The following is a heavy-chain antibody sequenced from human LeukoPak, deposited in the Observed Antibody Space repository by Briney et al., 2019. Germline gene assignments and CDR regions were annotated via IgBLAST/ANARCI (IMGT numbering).Heavy chain of an antibody. CDR3: AREAYCGGDCYSGFDY. CDR2: IYDSGST. CDR1: GGSVSSGNYY. Sequence: SETLSLTCTVSGGSVSSGNYYWSWIRQPAGKALEWIGYIYDSGSTNYNPSLKSRVTISIDTSKNQFSLKLSSVTAADTAVYYCAREAYCGGDCYSGFDYWGQGTLVTVSS. V-gene: IGHV4-61*10. J-gene: IGHJ4*02. D-gene: IGHD2-21*02.